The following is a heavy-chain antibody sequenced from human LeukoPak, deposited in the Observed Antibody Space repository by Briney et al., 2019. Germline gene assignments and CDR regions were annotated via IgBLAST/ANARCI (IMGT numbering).Heavy chain of an antibody. CDR2: INHSGST. Sequence: SETLSLTCAVYGGSFSGYYWSWIRQPPWKGLEWIGEINHSGSTNYNPSLKSRVTISVDTSKNQFSLKLSSVTAADTAVYYCARPGSSYSDAFDIWGQGTMVTVSS. CDR1: GGSFSGYY. D-gene: IGHD6-13*01. CDR3: ARPGSSYSDAFDI. J-gene: IGHJ3*02. V-gene: IGHV4-34*01.